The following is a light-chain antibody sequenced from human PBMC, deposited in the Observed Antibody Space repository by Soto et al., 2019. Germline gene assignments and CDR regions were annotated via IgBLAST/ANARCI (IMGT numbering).Light chain of an antibody. CDR1: QSVISRY. Sequence: EIVLTQSPGTLSLSPGERATLSCWTNQSVISRYLAWYQQKPGQAPRLLIYGASNRATGIPDRFSGSGSGTEFTLTIDRLESEDFAVYYCQQYGSSPQTFGLGTKVDIK. CDR2: GAS. V-gene: IGKV3-20*01. J-gene: IGKJ1*01. CDR3: QQYGSSPQT.